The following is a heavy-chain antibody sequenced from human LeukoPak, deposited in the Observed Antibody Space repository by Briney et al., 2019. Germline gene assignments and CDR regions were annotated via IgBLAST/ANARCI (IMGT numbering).Heavy chain of an antibody. V-gene: IGHV5-51*01. CDR1: GYSFSNYW. J-gene: IGHJ4*02. CDR3: ARHWRGYWSSFAGCSAVDY. Sequence: GESLKISCKGSGYSFSNYWIGWVRQMPGKGLEYMGIIYPGDSETKYSPSFQGQVTISADKSISTAYLQWSSLKASDTAIYYCARHWRGYWSSFAGCSAVDYLGQGTLVTVSS. CDR2: IYPGDSET. D-gene: IGHD2-2*01.